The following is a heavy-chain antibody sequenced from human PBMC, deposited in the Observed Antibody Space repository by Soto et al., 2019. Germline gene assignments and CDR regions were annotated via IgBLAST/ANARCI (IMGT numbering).Heavy chain of an antibody. V-gene: IGHV1-69*01. CDR1: GGTFNRYA. D-gene: IGHD3-3*01. CDR2: IIPIFGIG. Sequence: QVQLVQSGAEVKKPESSVKVSCKASGGTFNRYAISWVRQAPVQGLEWMGGIIPIFGIGNDAQRFQGRVTITADESTGTAYMELSSLRSEDTGVYYCARSAITLFGVVSIPPHYYSEMDVWGQGTTVTVSS. CDR3: ARSAITLFGVVSIPPHYYSEMDV. J-gene: IGHJ6*02.